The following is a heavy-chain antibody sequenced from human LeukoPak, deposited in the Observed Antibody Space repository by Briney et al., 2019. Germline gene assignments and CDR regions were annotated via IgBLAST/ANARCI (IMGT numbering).Heavy chain of an antibody. CDR2: IYYSGST. CDR3: ARTFSESYYYYGMDV. V-gene: IGHV4-39*07. J-gene: IGHJ6*02. CDR1: GGSIRSSSYY. D-gene: IGHD1-26*01. Sequence: SETLSLTCTVSGGSIRSSSYYWGWIRQPPGKGLEWIGSIYYSGSTYYNASLKSRGTISVDTSKNQFSLKLSSVTAADTAVYYCARTFSESYYYYGMDVWGQGTTVTVSS.